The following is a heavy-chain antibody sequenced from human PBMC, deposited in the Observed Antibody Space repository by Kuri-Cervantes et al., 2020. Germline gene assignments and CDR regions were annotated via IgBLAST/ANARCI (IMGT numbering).Heavy chain of an antibody. CDR2: RSWKSGCI. CDR1: GFTFDDDD. D-gene: IGHD6-25*01. CDR3: AKDSSPLIAAALDY. Sequence: SLKISCGASGFTFDDDDMHWVRQAPGKGLEWVSNRSWKSGCIGYADSVKGRFTISRDNAKNSLYLQMNSLRAEDTALYYCAKDSSPLIAAALDYWGQGTLVTVSS. J-gene: IGHJ4*02. V-gene: IGHV3-9*01.